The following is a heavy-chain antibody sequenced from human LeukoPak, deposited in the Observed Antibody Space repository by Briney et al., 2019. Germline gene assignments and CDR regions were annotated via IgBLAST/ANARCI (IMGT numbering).Heavy chain of an antibody. J-gene: IGHJ4*02. CDR1: GYGFTSHW. V-gene: IGHV5-51*01. CDR3: ARPMSGHYSSLDY. Sequence: GESLKISCKGSGYGFTSHWIGWVRQMPGKGLEWMRIIYPGDSDTRYSPSFQGQVTITVDKSINTAYLQWSSLKASDTAIYYCARPMSGHYSSLDYWGQGTLVTVSS. D-gene: IGHD1-26*01. CDR2: IYPGDSDT.